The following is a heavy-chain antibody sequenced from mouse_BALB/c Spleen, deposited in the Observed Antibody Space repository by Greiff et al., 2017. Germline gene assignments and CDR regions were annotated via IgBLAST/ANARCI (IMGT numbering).Heavy chain of an antibody. CDR1: GFTFTDYY. D-gene: IGHD2-3*01. CDR3: SRDGPPADGYYLYYFDY. V-gene: IGHV7-3*02. Sequence: EVHLVESGGGLVQPGGSLRLSCATSGFTFTDYYMSWVRQPPGKALEWLGFIRNKANGYTTEYSASVKGRFTISRDNSQSILYLQMNTLRAEDSATYYCSRDGPPADGYYLYYFDYWGQGTTLTVSS. J-gene: IGHJ2*01. CDR2: IRNKANGYTT.